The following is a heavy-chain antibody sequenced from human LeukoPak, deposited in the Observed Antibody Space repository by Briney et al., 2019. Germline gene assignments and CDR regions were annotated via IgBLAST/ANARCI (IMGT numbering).Heavy chain of an antibody. D-gene: IGHD2-15*01. V-gene: IGHV3-7*01. CDR1: AFTFSNYW. J-gene: IGHJ4*02. Sequence: PGGSLRLSCAASAFTFSNYWMSWVRQAPGKGLEWVANIKQDGSEKYYVDSVKGRFTISRDNAKNSLSLQMNSLRAEDTAVYYCARGPRRSMVVVLATTPPNLYFDYWGQGTLVTVSS. CDR2: IKQDGSEK. CDR3: ARGPRRSMVVVLATTPPNLYFDY.